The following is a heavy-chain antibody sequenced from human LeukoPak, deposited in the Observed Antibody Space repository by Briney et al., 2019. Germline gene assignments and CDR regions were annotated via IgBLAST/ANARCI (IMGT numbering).Heavy chain of an antibody. Sequence: GGSPRLSCAASGFTFSSYGMHWVRQAPGKGLEWVAFIRYDGSNKYYADSVKGRFTISRDNSKNTLYLQMNSLRAEDTAVYYCAVTYYDFWSGSDAFDIWGQGTMVTVSS. CDR2: IRYDGSNK. CDR3: AVTYYDFWSGSDAFDI. CDR1: GFTFSSYG. D-gene: IGHD3-3*01. V-gene: IGHV3-30*02. J-gene: IGHJ3*02.